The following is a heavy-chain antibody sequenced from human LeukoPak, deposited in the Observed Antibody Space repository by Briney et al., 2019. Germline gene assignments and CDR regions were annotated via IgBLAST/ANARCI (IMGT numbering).Heavy chain of an antibody. CDR2: MSSSGRTI. J-gene: IGHJ4*02. D-gene: IGHD3-10*01. Sequence: GGSLRLSCAASGFTFSDYYMSWIRQAPGKGLEWVSYMSSSGRTIYYTDSVKGRFSISRDNAKNSLYLQMNSLGSEDTAVYYCARDKSSMIRGIDYWGQGTLVTASS. CDR1: GFTFSDYY. CDR3: ARDKSSMIRGIDY. V-gene: IGHV3-11*01.